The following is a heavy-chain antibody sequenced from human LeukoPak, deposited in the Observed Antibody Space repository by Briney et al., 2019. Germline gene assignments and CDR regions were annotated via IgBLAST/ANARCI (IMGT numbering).Heavy chain of an antibody. V-gene: IGHV3-23*01. CDR1: GFTFSSSA. CDR3: AKGGVLLWFGESPDAFDI. CDR2: ISGSGGST. D-gene: IGHD3-10*01. Sequence: GGPLRLSCAASGFTFSSSAMSWVPQAPGKGLEWVSTISGSGGSTHYADSVKGWFTISRDNSKNTLFLQMNSLRAEDTAVYYCAKGGVLLWFGESPDAFDIWGQGTMVTVSS. J-gene: IGHJ3*02.